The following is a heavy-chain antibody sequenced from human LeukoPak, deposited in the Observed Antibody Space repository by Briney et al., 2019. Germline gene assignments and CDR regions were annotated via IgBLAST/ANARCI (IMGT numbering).Heavy chain of an antibody. Sequence: KPSETLSLTCTVSGGSISSYYWSWIRQPPGKGLERIGYIYYSGSTNYNPSLKSRVTISVDTSKNQFSLKLSSVTAADTAVYYCARGGAVTTLWYFDLWGRGTLVTVSS. D-gene: IGHD4-17*01. CDR3: ARGGAVTTLWYFDL. CDR1: GGSISSYY. V-gene: IGHV4-59*01. CDR2: IYYSGST. J-gene: IGHJ2*01.